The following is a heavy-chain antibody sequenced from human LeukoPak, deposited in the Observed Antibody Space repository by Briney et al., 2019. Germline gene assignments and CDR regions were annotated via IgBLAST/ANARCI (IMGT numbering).Heavy chain of an antibody. Sequence: SETLSLTCAVHGGSFSNYYWSWIRQPPGKGLEWIGEINHSGSTNYNPSLKSRVTISVDTSKNQFSLKLSSVTAADTAVYYCARVPLRYFETYYGMDVWGQGTTVTVSS. V-gene: IGHV4-34*01. CDR2: INHSGST. CDR1: GGSFSNYY. CDR3: ARVPLRYFETYYGMDV. J-gene: IGHJ6*02. D-gene: IGHD3-9*01.